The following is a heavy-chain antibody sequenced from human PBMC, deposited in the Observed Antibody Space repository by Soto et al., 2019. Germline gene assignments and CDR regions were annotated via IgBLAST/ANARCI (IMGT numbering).Heavy chain of an antibody. V-gene: IGHV3-30*18. CDR1: GFTFSNYA. CDR3: AKARRSYDSSGYCFDY. CDR2: ISFDGSKK. J-gene: IGHJ4*02. D-gene: IGHD3-22*01. Sequence: RLSCAASGFTFSNYAMNWVRQTPGKGLEWVAVISFDGSKKYYTDSVKGRFTISRDNAKSALYLQMNSLRAEDTALYYCAKARRSYDSSGYCFDYWGQGTLVTVSS.